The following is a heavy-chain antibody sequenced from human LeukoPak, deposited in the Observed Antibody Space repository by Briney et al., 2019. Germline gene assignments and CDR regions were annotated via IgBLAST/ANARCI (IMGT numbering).Heavy chain of an antibody. D-gene: IGHD6-13*01. CDR2: IYYSGST. CDR1: GCSISRYY. J-gene: IGHJ4*02. CDR3: ARLVWIAAGTPVFDY. Sequence: PSETLSLTCTVSGCSISRYYWRWVRQPPGKGLEWIGCIYYSGSTNYNPSLRGRVTISVDTSKTQFSLKLSSVAAADTAVYYCARLVWIAAGTPVFDYWGQGTLVTVSS. V-gene: IGHV4-59*01.